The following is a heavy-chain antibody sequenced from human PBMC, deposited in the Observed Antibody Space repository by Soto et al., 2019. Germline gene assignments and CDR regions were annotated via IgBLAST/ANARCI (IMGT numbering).Heavy chain of an antibody. CDR2: IYPGDSDT. CDR3: ARLGLSYYYYYGMDV. Sequence: GESLKISCKGSGYSFTSYWIGWVRQMPGKGLEWMGIIYPGDSDTRYSPSFQGQVTISADKSISTAYLQWSSLKASDTAMYYCARLGLSYYYYYGMDVWGQGTTVTVSS. D-gene: IGHD3-16*01. CDR1: GYSFTSYW. V-gene: IGHV5-51*01. J-gene: IGHJ6*02.